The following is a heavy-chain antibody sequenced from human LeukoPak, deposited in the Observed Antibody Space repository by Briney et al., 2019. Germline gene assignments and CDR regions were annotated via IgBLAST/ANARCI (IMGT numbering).Heavy chain of an antibody. Sequence: ASVKVSCKASGYTFTGYYMHWVRQAPGQGLEWMGWINPNSGGTNYAQKFQGRVTMTRDTSISTAYMELSRLRSDDTAVYYCAREHGDYALGYFDYWGQGTLVTVSS. CDR1: GYTFTGYY. CDR3: AREHGDYALGYFDY. D-gene: IGHD4-17*01. V-gene: IGHV1-2*02. J-gene: IGHJ4*02. CDR2: INPNSGGT.